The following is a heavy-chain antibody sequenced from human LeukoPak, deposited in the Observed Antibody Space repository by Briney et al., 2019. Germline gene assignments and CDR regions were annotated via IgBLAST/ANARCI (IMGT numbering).Heavy chain of an antibody. Sequence: ASVKVSCKASGGTFSSYAISWVRQAPGQGLEWMRRIIPILGIANYAQKFRGRVTITADKSTSTAYMELSSLRSEDTAVYYCARVLTYGVARQDIVVVPAAKCGMDVWGQGTTVTVSS. CDR1: GGTFSSYA. CDR2: IIPILGIA. D-gene: IGHD2-2*01. J-gene: IGHJ6*02. V-gene: IGHV1-69*04. CDR3: ARVLTYGVARQDIVVVPAAKCGMDV.